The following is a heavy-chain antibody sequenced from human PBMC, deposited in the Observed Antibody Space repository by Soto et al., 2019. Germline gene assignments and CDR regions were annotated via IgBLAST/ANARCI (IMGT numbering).Heavy chain of an antibody. V-gene: IGHV1-58*01. CDR1: GFTFTSSA. Sequence: SVNVSCKASGFTFTSSAVQWVRQARGQRLEWMGWIVVGSGNTNYAQKFQERVTITRDMSTSTAYMELSSLRSEDTAVYYCAADGSYSTSGGMDVWGQGTTVTVSS. CDR3: AADGSYSTSGGMDV. CDR2: IVVGSGNT. D-gene: IGHD6-6*01. J-gene: IGHJ6*02.